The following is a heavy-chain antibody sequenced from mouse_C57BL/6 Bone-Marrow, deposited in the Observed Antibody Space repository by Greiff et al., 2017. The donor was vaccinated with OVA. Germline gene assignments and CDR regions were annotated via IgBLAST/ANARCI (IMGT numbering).Heavy chain of an antibody. D-gene: IGHD1-2*01. V-gene: IGHV14-3*01. CDR1: GFNIKNTY. Sequence: VQLKESVAELVRPGASVKLSCTASGFNIKNTYMHWVKQRPEQGLEWIGRIDPANGNTKYAPKFQGQATITADTSSNTAYLQLSSLTSEDTDIYDCARPITARRGGFAYWGQGTLVTVSA. CDR2: IDPANGNT. J-gene: IGHJ3*01. CDR3: ARPITARRGGFAY.